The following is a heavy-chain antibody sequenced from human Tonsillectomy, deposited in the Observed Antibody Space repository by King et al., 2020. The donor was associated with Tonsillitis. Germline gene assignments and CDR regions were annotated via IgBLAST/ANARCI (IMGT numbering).Heavy chain of an antibody. J-gene: IGHJ4*02. CDR2: IRSKANSFAT. CDR3: TRSRQDSSTSTFDY. V-gene: IGHV3-73*02. CDR1: GFTFSGSA. D-gene: IGHD6-6*01. Sequence: EVQLVESGGGLVQPGGSLKLSCAASGFTFSGSAMHWVRQASGKGLEWVGHIRSKANSFATAYVASVKGRFTISRDDSKKTAYLQMNSLKTEDTAVYYCTRSRQDSSTSTFDYWGQGTVVTVSS.